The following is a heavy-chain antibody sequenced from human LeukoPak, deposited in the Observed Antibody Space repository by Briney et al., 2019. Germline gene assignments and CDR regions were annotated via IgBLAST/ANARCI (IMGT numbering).Heavy chain of an antibody. J-gene: IGHJ4*02. D-gene: IGHD6-25*01. CDR3: ARRAAAGRCLVY. CDR2: ISSGGSTI. CDR1: GFTFSDYY. V-gene: IGHV3-11*01. Sequence: GGSLRLSCAVSGFTFSDYYMSWIRQAPGKGLEWVSYISSGGSTISHADSVKGRFTISRDNAENSLYLQMNSLRAEDTAVYYCARRAAAGRCLVYWGQGTLVTVSS.